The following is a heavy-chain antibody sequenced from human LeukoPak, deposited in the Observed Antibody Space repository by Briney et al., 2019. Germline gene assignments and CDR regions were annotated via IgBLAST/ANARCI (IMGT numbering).Heavy chain of an antibody. V-gene: IGHV3-15*07. Sequence: PGRSLRLSCAASGFTFSSYGMHWVRQAPGKGLEWVGRIKSKTDGGTTDYAAPVKGRFTISRDDSKNTLYLQMNSLKTEDTAVYYCTTDDSSGWYPSYYFDYWGQGTLVTVSS. CDR2: IKSKTDGGTT. J-gene: IGHJ4*02. CDR3: TTDDSSGWYPSYYFDY. CDR1: GFTFSSYG. D-gene: IGHD6-19*01.